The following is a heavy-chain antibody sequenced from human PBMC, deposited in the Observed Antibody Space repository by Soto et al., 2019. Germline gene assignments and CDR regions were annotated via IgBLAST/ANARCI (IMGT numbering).Heavy chain of an antibody. D-gene: IGHD3-22*01. CDR1: GGSFSGYY. Sequence: SETLSLTCAVYGGSFSGYYWSWIRQPPGKGLEWIGEINHSGSTNYNPSLKSRVTISVDTSKNQFSLKLSSVTAADTAVYYCAGGSNYYYDSSGYYYGYWGQGTLVTVSS. J-gene: IGHJ4*02. CDR3: AGGSNYYYDSSGYYYGY. CDR2: INHSGST. V-gene: IGHV4-34*01.